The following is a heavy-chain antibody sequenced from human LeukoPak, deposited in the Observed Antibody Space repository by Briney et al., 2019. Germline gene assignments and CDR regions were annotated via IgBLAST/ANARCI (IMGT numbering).Heavy chain of an antibody. V-gene: IGHV3-30*04. CDR2: ISYDGSNK. J-gene: IGHJ3*02. CDR3: AKTRSGSEHDAFDI. D-gene: IGHD3-10*01. Sequence: GRSLRLSCAASGFTFSSYAMHWVRQAPGKGLEWVAVISYDGSNKYYADSVKGRFTISRDNSKNTLYLQMNSLRAEDTAVYYCAKTRSGSEHDAFDIWGQGTMVTVSS. CDR1: GFTFSSYA.